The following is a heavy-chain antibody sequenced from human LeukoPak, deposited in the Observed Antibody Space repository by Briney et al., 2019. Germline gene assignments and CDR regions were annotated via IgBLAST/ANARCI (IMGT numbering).Heavy chain of an antibody. CDR1: GFNFGIYG. J-gene: IGHJ6*02. CDR3: ARDRHYGMDV. Sequence: PGGSLRLSCTASGFNFGIYGMHWVRQAPGKGLEWVAVMWDDGTNEYYVESVKGRFTISRDNGKRTLYLQMNSLRVEDTAVYYCARDRHYGMDVWGQGTTVAVSS. CDR2: MWDDGTNE. V-gene: IGHV3-33*01.